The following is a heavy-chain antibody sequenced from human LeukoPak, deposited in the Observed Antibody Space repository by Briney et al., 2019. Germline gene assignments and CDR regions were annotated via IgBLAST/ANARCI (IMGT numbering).Heavy chain of an antibody. J-gene: IGHJ4*02. CDR1: GHTFSNND. D-gene: IGHD3-22*01. V-gene: IGHV1-46*01. CDR3: AGEIAMHVH. Sequence: ASVKVSCKASGHTFSNNDLHWVRQAPGQGLEWLGLINPSGGSTIYAQKFQGRVTTTRDTSTSTVYMELSSLRSDDSAVYYCAGEIAMHVHWGQGTLVTVSS. CDR2: INPSGGST.